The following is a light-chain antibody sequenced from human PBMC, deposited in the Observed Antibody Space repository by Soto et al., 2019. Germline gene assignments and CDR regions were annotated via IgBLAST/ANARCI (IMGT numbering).Light chain of an antibody. CDR2: GNS. V-gene: IGLV1-40*01. CDR3: QSYDSSLSGFYV. CDR1: SSNIGAGYD. J-gene: IGLJ1*01. Sequence: QCVLTQPPSVSGAPGQRITISCTGSSSNIGAGYDVHWYQQLPGTAPKLLIYGNSNRPSGVPDRFSGSKSGTSASLAITGLQAEDEADYYCQSYDSSLSGFYVFGTGTRSPS.